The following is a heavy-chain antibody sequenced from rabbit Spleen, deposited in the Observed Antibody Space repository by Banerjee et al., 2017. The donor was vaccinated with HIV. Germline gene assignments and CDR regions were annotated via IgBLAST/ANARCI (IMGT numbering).Heavy chain of an antibody. D-gene: IGHD6-1*01. Sequence: QEQLEESGGDLVKPEGSLTLTCTASGFSFSSGYWICWVRQAPGKGLEWIGCTYTGSGGSTHYATWAKGRFTISKTSSTTVTLQMTSLTAADTASYFCACHAASYSDASDLWGQGTLVTVS. CDR1: GFSFSSGYW. V-gene: IGHV1S45*01. CDR3: ACHAASYSDASDL. CDR2: TYTGSGGST. J-gene: IGHJ4*01.